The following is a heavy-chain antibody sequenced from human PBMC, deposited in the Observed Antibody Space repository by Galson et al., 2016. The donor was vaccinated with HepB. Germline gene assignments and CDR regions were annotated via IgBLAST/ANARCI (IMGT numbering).Heavy chain of an antibody. J-gene: IGHJ3*01. CDR3: ANRHRSAYRWYFHV. V-gene: IGHV2-5*02. CDR1: GFSLDSRGAA. CDR2: IFWDDDK. Sequence: PALVKPTQTLTLTCSFSGFSLDSRGAAVGWIRQPPGGALEWLAFIFWDDDKTYSPSLKARLTIATGASKSQVLLVISDVDPSDTATYYCANRHRSAYRWYFHVWGQGTIVTVSS. D-gene: IGHD2-15*01.